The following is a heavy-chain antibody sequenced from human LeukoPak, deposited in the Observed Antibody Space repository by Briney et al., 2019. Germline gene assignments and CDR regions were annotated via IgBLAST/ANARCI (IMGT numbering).Heavy chain of an antibody. CDR3: ARGFSPDYVWGSYRYTYAFDI. J-gene: IGHJ3*02. V-gene: IGHV3-66*01. D-gene: IGHD3-16*02. CDR1: GFTVSTNY. Sequence: GGSLRLSCAASGFTVSTNYMSWVRQAPVKGLEWVSIIYSGGSTYYADSVKGRFTISRDNSNNTLYLQMNTLRAEDTAVYYCARGFSPDYVWGSYRYTYAFDIWGQGTMVTVSS. CDR2: IYSGGST.